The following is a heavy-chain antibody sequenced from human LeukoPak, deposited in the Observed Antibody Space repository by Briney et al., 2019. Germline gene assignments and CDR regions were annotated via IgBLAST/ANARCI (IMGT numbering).Heavy chain of an antibody. D-gene: IGHD5-12*01. CDR1: GYTFTGYY. J-gene: IGHJ4*02. CDR2: INPSGGST. CDR3: ARAGSGYEIAGY. Sequence: ASVKVSCTASGYTFTGYYMHWERQAPGQGLEWMGIINPSGGSTSYAQKFQGRVTMTRDTSTSTVYMELSSLRSEDTAVYYCARAGSGYEIAGYWGQGTLVTVSS. V-gene: IGHV1-46*01.